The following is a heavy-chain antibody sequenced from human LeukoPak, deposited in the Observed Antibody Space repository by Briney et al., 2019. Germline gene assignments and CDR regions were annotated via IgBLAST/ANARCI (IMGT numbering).Heavy chain of an antibody. CDR3: AGIGYDFWSGYNWFDP. J-gene: IGHJ5*02. V-gene: IGHV4-59*01. Sequence: SETLSLTCTVSGGSISSYYWSWIRQPPGKGLEWIGYIYYSGSTNYNPSLKSRVTISVDTSKNQFSLKLSSVTAADTAVYYCAGIGYDFWSGYNWFDPWGQGTLVTVSS. CDR2: IYYSGST. D-gene: IGHD3-3*01. CDR1: GGSISSYY.